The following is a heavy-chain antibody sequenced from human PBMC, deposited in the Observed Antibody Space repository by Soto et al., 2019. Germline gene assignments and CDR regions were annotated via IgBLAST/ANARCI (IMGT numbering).Heavy chain of an antibody. CDR2: ISYDGSNK. CDR1: GFTFSSYA. CDR3: ARGGDIVVVPLGDYYYGMDV. D-gene: IGHD2-2*01. Sequence: GGSLRLSCAASGFTFSSYAMHWVRQAPGKGLEWVAVISYDGSNKYYADSVEGRFTISRDNSKNTLYLQMNSLRAEDTAVYYCARGGDIVVVPLGDYYYGMDVWGQGTTVTVSS. V-gene: IGHV3-30-3*01. J-gene: IGHJ6*02.